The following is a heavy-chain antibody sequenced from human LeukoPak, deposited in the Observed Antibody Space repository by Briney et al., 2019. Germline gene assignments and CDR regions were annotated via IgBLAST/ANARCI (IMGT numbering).Heavy chain of an antibody. V-gene: IGHV3-23*01. J-gene: IGHJ4*02. Sequence: GGSLRLSCAASGFTFSSFSMSWVRQAPGKGLEWVSAISTLGESTYYADSVKGRFTISRDNSKSTLHLQINSLRVEDTAVYYCAKGGKWDVTPFDYWGQGTLVTVSS. CDR1: GFTFSSFS. D-gene: IGHD1-26*01. CDR2: ISTLGEST. CDR3: AKGGKWDVTPFDY.